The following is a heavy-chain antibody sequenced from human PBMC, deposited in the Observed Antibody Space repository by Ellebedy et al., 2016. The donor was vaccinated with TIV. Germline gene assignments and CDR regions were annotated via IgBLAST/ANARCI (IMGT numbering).Heavy chain of an antibody. J-gene: IGHJ4*02. Sequence: PGGSLRLSCAASGVTFSSYRMNWVRQAPGKGLEWVSAISDTGGSTYYADSVKGRFTISRDNSKNTLYLQMNSLRAEDTAVYFCGTVATTFDYWGQGTLVTVSS. D-gene: IGHD5-24*01. CDR1: GVTFSSYR. V-gene: IGHV3-23*01. CDR2: ISDTGGST. CDR3: GTVATTFDY.